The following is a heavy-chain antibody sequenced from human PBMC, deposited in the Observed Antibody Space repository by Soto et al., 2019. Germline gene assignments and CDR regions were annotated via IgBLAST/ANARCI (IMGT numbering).Heavy chain of an antibody. D-gene: IGHD2-15*01. J-gene: IGHJ3*02. Sequence: ASVKVSCKTSGYTFTDYYTHWVRQAPGQGLKWMGWMNPKSGGAYFAQKFQGRVTLTRDTSIGTAYIEVNSLTSDDTAVYFCTRENIEPSDGLYGAFDIWGQGKTVTVSS. CDR3: TRENIEPSDGLYGAFDI. V-gene: IGHV1-2*02. CDR1: GYTFTDYY. CDR2: MNPKSGGA.